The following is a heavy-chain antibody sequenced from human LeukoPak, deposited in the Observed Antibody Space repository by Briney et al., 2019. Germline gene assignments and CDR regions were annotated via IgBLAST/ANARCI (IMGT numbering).Heavy chain of an antibody. CDR1: GFTFSSYE. CDR2: ISSSGSTL. Sequence: GGSLRLSCAASGFTFSSYEMNRVRQAPGKGLEWVSYISSSGSTLYYADSVKGRFTISRDNAKNSLYLQMNSLRAEGTAIYYCARDSVVVPAAAFDSWGQGTLVTVSS. D-gene: IGHD2-2*01. J-gene: IGHJ4*02. CDR3: ARDSVVVPAAAFDS. V-gene: IGHV3-48*03.